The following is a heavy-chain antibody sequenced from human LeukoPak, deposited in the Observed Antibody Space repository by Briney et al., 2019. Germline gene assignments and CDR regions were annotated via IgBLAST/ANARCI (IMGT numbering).Heavy chain of an antibody. V-gene: IGHV4-59*01. J-gene: IGHJ4*02. CDR3: ARGSSGYRFDC. Sequence: SETLSLTCTVSGGSISNFYWSWIRQPPGKGLEWIGYIHYSGSTNYNPSLKSRVTISVDTSKNQFSLNLSSVTAADTAVYYCARGSSGYRFDCWGQGTLVTVSS. D-gene: IGHD3-22*01. CDR1: GGSISNFY. CDR2: IHYSGST.